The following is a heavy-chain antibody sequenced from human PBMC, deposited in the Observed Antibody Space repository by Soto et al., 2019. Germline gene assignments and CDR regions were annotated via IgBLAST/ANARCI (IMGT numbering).Heavy chain of an antibody. D-gene: IGHD1-7*01. V-gene: IGHV3-7*01. Sequence: PGGSLRLSCAASGFTFSSYWMSWVRQAPGKGLEWVANIKQDGSEKYYVDSVKSRFTISRDNAKNSLYLQMNSLRAEDTAVYYCAGGGITGTTGYWGQGTLVTVSS. J-gene: IGHJ4*02. CDR3: AGGGITGTTGY. CDR1: GFTFSSYW. CDR2: IKQDGSEK.